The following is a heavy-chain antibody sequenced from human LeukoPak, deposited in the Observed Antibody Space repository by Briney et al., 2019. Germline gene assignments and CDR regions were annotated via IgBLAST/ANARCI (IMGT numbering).Heavy chain of an antibody. CDR3: ARGDYFGSGLGD. D-gene: IGHD3-10*01. J-gene: IGHJ4*02. V-gene: IGHV4-59*02. Sequence: SETLSLTCTVSGGSVSSYYWGWIRQPPGKGLEWIGYIYYTGSTNCNPSLRSRVTISVDSSKNQFSLKVNSVTAADTAVYYCARGDYFGSGLGDWGQGTLVTVSP. CDR1: GGSVSSYY. CDR2: IYYTGST.